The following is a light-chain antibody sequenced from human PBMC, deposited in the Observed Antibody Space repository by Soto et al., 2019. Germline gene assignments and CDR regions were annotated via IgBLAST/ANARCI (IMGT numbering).Light chain of an antibody. V-gene: IGKV3-20*01. J-gene: IGKJ1*01. Sequence: EIVLTQSPGTLSLSPGERATLSWRASQSLSSSQLAWYQQKPGQAPRLLIHDASSRATGISDRFTGSGSGTDFTLTIRRLEPEDFAVYYCKEYGTSRTFGQGTKVDIK. CDR2: DAS. CDR3: KEYGTSRT. CDR1: QSLSSSQ.